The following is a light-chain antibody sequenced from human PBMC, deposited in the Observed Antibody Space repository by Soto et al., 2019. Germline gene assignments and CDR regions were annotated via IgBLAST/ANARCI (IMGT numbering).Light chain of an antibody. Sequence: DMQMTQYPSTLSASVGDRVTITCRASQSISSWLAWYQQKAGKAPKLLIYKASNLESGLPSRFSGSGSGTEFTLTISSLQSDDFATYYCQHYNSYSEAFGQGTKVDIK. CDR1: QSISSW. CDR2: KAS. J-gene: IGKJ1*01. CDR3: QHYNSYSEA. V-gene: IGKV1-5*03.